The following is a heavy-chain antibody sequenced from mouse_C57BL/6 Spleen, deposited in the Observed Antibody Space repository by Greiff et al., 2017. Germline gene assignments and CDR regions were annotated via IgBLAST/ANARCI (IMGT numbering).Heavy chain of an antibody. CDR1: GYTFTSYW. V-gene: IGHV1-69*01. CDR2: IDPSASYT. D-gene: IGHD2-12*01. J-gene: IGHJ2*01. CDR3: ARSNYTNPFYFDY. Sequence: QVQLQQPGAELVMPGASVKLSCKASGYTFTSYWMHWVKQRPGQGLEWIGEIDPSASYTNYNQKFKGKSTLTVDKSSSTAYMQLSSLTSEDSAVYYCARSNYTNPFYFDYWGQGTTLTVSS.